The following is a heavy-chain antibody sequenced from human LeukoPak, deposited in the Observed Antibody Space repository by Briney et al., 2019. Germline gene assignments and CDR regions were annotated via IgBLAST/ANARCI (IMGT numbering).Heavy chain of an antibody. CDR1: GGSISGYS. J-gene: IGHJ3*02. Sequence: SETLSLTCTVSGGSISGYSWSWIRQPPGKGLEWIGYIYHSGSTYYNPSLKSRVTISVDRSKNQFSLKLSSVTAADTAVYYCARDRSVAGTAGAFDIWGQGTMVTVSS. CDR2: IYHSGST. D-gene: IGHD6-19*01. V-gene: IGHV4-30-2*01. CDR3: ARDRSVAGTAGAFDI.